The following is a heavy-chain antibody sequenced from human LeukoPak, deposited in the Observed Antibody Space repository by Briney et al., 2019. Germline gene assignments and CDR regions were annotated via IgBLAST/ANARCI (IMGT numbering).Heavy chain of an antibody. D-gene: IGHD3-10*01. V-gene: IGHV4-34*01. CDR1: GGSFSGYY. J-gene: IGHJ4*02. CDR2: INHSGST. Sequence: SETLSLTCAVYGGSFSGYYWSWLRQPPGKGLEWIGEINHSGSTNYNPSLKSRVTISVDTSKNQFSLKLSSVTAADTAVYYCARSRDYYGSGSYYGYWGQGTLVTVSS. CDR3: ARSRDYYGSGSYYGY.